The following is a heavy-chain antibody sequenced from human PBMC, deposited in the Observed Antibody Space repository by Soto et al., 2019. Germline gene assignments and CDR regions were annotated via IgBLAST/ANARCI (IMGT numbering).Heavy chain of an antibody. CDR1: GGSISSYY. CDR2: IYYSEST. Sequence: PSETLSLTCTVSGGSISSYYWSWIRQPPGKGLEWIGNIYYSESTNYNPSLKSRVTISVDTSKNQFSLKLSSVTAADTAVYYCARDYGIDYWGQGTLVTVSS. J-gene: IGHJ4*02. V-gene: IGHV4-59*08. CDR3: ARDYGIDY. D-gene: IGHD4-17*01.